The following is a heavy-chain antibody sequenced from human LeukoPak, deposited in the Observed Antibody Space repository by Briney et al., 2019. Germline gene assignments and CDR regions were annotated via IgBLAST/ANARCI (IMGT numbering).Heavy chain of an antibody. D-gene: IGHD3-10*01. V-gene: IGHV4-38-2*01. CDR3: ARGLWFGESVGAFDI. CDR1: GYSISSGYY. CDR2: IYHSGST. J-gene: IGHJ3*02. Sequence: SETLSLTRAVSGYSISSGYYWGWIRQPPAKGLEWIGSIYHSGSTYYNPSLKSRVTISVDTSKNQFSLKLSSVTAADTAVYYCARGLWFGESVGAFDIWGQGTMVTVSS.